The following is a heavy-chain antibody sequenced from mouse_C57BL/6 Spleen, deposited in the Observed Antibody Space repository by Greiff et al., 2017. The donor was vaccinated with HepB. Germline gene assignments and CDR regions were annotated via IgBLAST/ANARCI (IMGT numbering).Heavy chain of an antibody. Sequence: DVKLQESGAELVKPGASVKLSCTASGFNIKDYYMHWVKQRTEQGLEWIGRIDPEDGETKYAPKFQGKATITADTSSNTAYLQLSSLTSEDTAVYYCSNWDSYWYFDVWGTGTTVTVSS. J-gene: IGHJ1*03. CDR2: IDPEDGET. D-gene: IGHD4-1*01. V-gene: IGHV14-2*01. CDR1: GFNIKDYY. CDR3: SNWDSYWYFDV.